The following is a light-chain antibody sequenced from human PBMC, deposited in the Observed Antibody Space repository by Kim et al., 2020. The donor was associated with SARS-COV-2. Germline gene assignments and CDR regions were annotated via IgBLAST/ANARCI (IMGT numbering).Light chain of an antibody. Sequence: SASVGDRVTITCRASQSINNWLAWYQQKPGKAPKLLIYKASSLESGVPSRFSGSGSGTEFTLTISSLQPDGFATYSCQQYYNYWTFGQGTKVDIK. CDR2: KAS. CDR3: QQYYNYWT. V-gene: IGKV1-5*03. CDR1: QSINNW. J-gene: IGKJ1*01.